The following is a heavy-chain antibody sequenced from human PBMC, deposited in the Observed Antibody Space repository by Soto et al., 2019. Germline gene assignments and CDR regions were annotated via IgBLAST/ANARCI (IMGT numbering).Heavy chain of an antibody. J-gene: IGHJ4*02. Sequence: QVHLVQSGAEVKKPGASVKVSCKASGYTFTSYAISWVRQASGQGLEWMGWIRGYNGDTKYAQKLQGRVTMTTDTSTGTAYMELRSLRSDDTAVYYCARVVDTAMASFDYWGQGTLVTVSS. V-gene: IGHV1-18*01. CDR1: GYTFTSYA. CDR2: IRGYNGDT. D-gene: IGHD5-18*01. CDR3: ARVVDTAMASFDY.